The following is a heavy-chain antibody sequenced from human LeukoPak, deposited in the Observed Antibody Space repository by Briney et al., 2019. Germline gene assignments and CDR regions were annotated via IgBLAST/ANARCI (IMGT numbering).Heavy chain of an antibody. V-gene: IGHV3-30*18. J-gene: IGHJ4*02. CDR3: AKDGPGYDSFYY. CDR2: ISYDGSNK. D-gene: IGHD5-12*01. Sequence: QSGGSLRLSCAASGFTFSSYGMHWVRQAPGKGLEWVAVISYDGSNKYYADSVKGRFTISRDNSKNTLYLQMNSLRAEDTAVYYCAKDGPGYDSFYYWGRGTLVTVSS. CDR1: GFTFSSYG.